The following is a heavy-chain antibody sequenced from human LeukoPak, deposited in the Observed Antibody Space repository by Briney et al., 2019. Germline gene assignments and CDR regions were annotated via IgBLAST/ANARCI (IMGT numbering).Heavy chain of an antibody. D-gene: IGHD3-22*01. CDR3: ARGSYYDRPSRSRVEY. CDR1: GGSVSSGSYY. CDR2: LYYSGST. V-gene: IGHV4-61*01. J-gene: IGHJ4*02. Sequence: TETLSLTCTVSGGSVSSGSYYWSWIRQPPGKGLEWIVNLYYSGSTNYNPSLKSRVTISVDTSKNQFSLKLTSVTAADTAVYYCARGSYYDRPSRSRVEYWGQGTLVTVSS.